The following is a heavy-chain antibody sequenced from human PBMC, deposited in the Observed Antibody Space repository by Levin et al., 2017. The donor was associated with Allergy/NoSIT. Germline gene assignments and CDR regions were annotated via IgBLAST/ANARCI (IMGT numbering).Heavy chain of an antibody. D-gene: IGHD3-10*01. J-gene: IGHJ4*02. CDR2: ISAHNGNT. CDR3: AAFITLVRGVPKSYFDY. V-gene: IGHV1-18*01. Sequence: VASVKVSCKASGYTFTSFGINWVRQAPGQGLEWMGWISAHNGNTNFAQKFQGRVTMTTDTSTSTAYMELRSLRSDDTAVYYCAAFITLVRGVPKSYFDYWGQGTLVTVSS. CDR1: GYTFTSFG.